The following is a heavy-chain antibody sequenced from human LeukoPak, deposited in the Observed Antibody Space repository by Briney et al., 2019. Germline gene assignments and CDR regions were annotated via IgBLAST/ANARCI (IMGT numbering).Heavy chain of an antibody. CDR2: ISGSGGST. Sequence: PGGSLRLSCAASGFTFSSYAMSWVRQAPGKGLEWVSAISGSGGSTYYADSVKGRFTISRDNSKNTLYLQMNSLRAEDTAVYYCATKGSVWGSYRYLGPQENWGQGTLVTVSS. CDR3: ATKGSVWGSYRYLGPQEN. D-gene: IGHD3-16*02. CDR1: GFTFSSYA. V-gene: IGHV3-23*01. J-gene: IGHJ4*02.